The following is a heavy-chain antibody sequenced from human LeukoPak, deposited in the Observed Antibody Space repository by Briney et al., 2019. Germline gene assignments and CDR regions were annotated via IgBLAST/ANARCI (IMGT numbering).Heavy chain of an antibody. J-gene: IGHJ4*02. Sequence: GGSLRLSCAASGLTFSNFAMSWVRQAPGKGLEWVSAISGGGDSTYYADSVKGRFTVSRDNSKHTLYLQMNSLADADTAVYCCAKGRGTNSGPTLDYWGQGTLVTVSS. CDR2: ISGGGDST. CDR3: AKGRGTNSGPTLDY. V-gene: IGHV3-23*01. CDR1: GLTFSNFA. D-gene: IGHD6-19*01.